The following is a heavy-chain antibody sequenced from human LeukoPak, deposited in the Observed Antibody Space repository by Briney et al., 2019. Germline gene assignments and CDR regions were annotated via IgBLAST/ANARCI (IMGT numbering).Heavy chain of an antibody. CDR3: ARGSYDYGDYPLDY. D-gene: IGHD4-17*01. CDR1: GFTFSSYA. Sequence: GGSLRLSCAASGFTFSSYAMHWVRQAPGKGLVWVSRINSDGSSTSYADSVKGRFTISRDNAKNTLYLQMNSLRAEDTAVYYCARGSYDYGDYPLDYWGQGTLVTVSS. J-gene: IGHJ4*02. V-gene: IGHV3-74*01. CDR2: INSDGSST.